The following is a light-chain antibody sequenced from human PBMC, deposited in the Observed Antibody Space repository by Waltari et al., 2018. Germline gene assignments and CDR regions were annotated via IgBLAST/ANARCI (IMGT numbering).Light chain of an antibody. CDR2: AAS. Sequence: EIVMTQSPTTLSVSPGERATLSCRASQSISSNLAWYQQKPGQAPRLLISAASTRATGVPARFSGSGSGTEFTLTISSLQSEDFAVYYCQQYNNWPRGTFGQGTKVEIK. CDR1: QSISSN. V-gene: IGKV3-15*01. J-gene: IGKJ1*01. CDR3: QQYNNWPRGT.